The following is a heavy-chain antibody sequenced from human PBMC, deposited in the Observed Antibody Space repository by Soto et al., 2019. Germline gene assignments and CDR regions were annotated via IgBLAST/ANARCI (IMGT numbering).Heavy chain of an antibody. CDR1: GFTFDDYG. Sequence: GGSLRLSCAASGFTFDDYGMSWVRQAPGKGLEWVSGINWNGGSTGYADSVKGRFTISRDNAKNSLYLQMNSLRAEDTALYYCARDRADFWSGYLYYFDYWGQGTLVTVSS. V-gene: IGHV3-20*04. J-gene: IGHJ4*02. CDR2: INWNGGST. CDR3: ARDRADFWSGYLYYFDY. D-gene: IGHD3-3*01.